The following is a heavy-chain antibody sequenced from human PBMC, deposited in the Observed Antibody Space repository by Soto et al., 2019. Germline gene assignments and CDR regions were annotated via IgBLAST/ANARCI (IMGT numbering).Heavy chain of an antibody. CDR3: TIMGLGTFQY. D-gene: IGHD1-26*01. Sequence: EVQLVESGGGLVKDGGSLRLSCAVSGNTFSKAWMAWFHQARGKGMEWVGRIQKKADGGATEYAASVKGRLSISRDDSKNTLYLQMDSLKTEDSAVYYCTIMGLGTFQYWGQGTLLTVSS. CDR1: GNTFSKAW. J-gene: IGHJ4*02. CDR2: IQKKADGGAT. V-gene: IGHV3-15*01.